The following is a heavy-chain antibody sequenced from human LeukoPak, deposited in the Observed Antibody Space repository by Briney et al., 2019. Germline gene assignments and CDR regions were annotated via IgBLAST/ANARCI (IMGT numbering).Heavy chain of an antibody. CDR2: NYYSGST. Sequence: SETLSLTCTVSGGSISSYYWSWLRQPPGKGLEGIGYNYYSGSTNYNPSLKSRVTISVDTSKNQFSLKLSSVTAADTAVYYCARGIHDYGDYGGWYYFDYWGQGTLVTVSS. CDR3: ARGIHDYGDYGGWYYFDY. V-gene: IGHV4-59*01. CDR1: GGSISSYY. J-gene: IGHJ4*02. D-gene: IGHD4-17*01.